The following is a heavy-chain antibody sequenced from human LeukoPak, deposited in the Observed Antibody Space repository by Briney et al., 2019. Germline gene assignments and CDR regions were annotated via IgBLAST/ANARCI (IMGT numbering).Heavy chain of an antibody. D-gene: IGHD4/OR15-4a*01. CDR2: IYSDNT. J-gene: IGHJ4*02. Sequence: GGSLRLSCTASGFTVSSNSMSWVRQAPGKGLEWVSFIYSDNTHYSDSVKGRFTTSRDNSKNTLYLQMNSLRAEDTAVYYCARRAGAYSHPYDYWGQGTLVTVSS. CDR3: ARRAGAYSHPYDY. CDR1: GFTVSSNS. V-gene: IGHV3-53*01.